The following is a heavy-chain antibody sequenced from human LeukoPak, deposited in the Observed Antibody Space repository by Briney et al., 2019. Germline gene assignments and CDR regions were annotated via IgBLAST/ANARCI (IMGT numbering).Heavy chain of an antibody. CDR1: GYTFTSSD. V-gene: IGHV1-8*01. CDR2: MNPNSGNT. D-gene: IGHD5-12*01. CDR3: ARSVYSGYEHLDY. J-gene: IGHJ4*02. Sequence: ASVKVSCKASGYTFTSSDINWVRQATGQGLEWMGWMNPNSGNTGYAQKFQGRVTMTGNTSISTAYMELSSLRSEDTAVYYCARSVYSGYEHLDYWGQGTLVTVSS.